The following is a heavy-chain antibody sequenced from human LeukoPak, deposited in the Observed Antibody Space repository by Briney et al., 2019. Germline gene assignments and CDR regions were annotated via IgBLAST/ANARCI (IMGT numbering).Heavy chain of an antibody. D-gene: IGHD2-15*01. J-gene: IGHJ6*03. V-gene: IGHV3-23*01. CDR3: AKNGDRGAYCTGGTCYPYFYYYMDV. CDR2: ISSGSSYI. Sequence: GGSLRLSCAASGFSFRSSAMHWVRQAPGKGLEWVSIISSGSSYIHYADSVKGRFTISRDNSKNTLYLQMNSLRAEDTAIYYCAKNGDRGAYCTGGTCYPYFYYYMDVWGKGTTVTI. CDR1: GFSFRSSA.